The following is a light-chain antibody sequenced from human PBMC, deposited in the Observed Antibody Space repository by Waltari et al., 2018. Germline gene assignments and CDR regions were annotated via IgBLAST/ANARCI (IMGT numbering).Light chain of an antibody. CDR3: QQYYTTPT. J-gene: IGKJ1*01. CDR2: WAS. Sequence: NVLYRSYKRNGVAGYQQKAGQAAKLLLYWASTRESGVPERFSGSGSGTDFTLTINSLQAEDVAVYYCQQYYTTPTFGQGTKVEIK. CDR1: NVLYRSYKRNG. V-gene: IGKV4-1*01.